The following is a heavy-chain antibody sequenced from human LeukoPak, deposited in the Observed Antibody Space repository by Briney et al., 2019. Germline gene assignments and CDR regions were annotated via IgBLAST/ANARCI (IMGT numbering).Heavy chain of an antibody. V-gene: IGHV1-2*02. J-gene: IGHJ6*03. Sequence: GASVKVSCKASGYTFTSYGTSWVRQAPGQGLEWMGWINPNSGGTNYAQKFQGRVTMTRDTSISTAYMELSRLRSDDTAVYYCARAVVGYTPGYYYYYMDVWGKGTTVTISS. D-gene: IGHD5-12*01. CDR2: INPNSGGT. CDR3: ARAVVGYTPGYYYYYMDV. CDR1: GYTFTSYG.